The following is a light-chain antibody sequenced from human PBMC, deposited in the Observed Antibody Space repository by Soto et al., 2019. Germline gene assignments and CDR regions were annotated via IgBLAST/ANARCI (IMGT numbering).Light chain of an antibody. CDR2: EVS. J-gene: IGLJ1*01. CDR1: SRDVGSYNR. Sequence: QSALTQPPSVSGSPGQSVTISCTGTSRDVGSYNRVSWYQQPPGTAPKLMIYEVSNRPSGVPDRFSGSKSGNTASLTISWLQAEDEADYYCNSYTSSSTYVFGTGTKLTVL. V-gene: IGLV2-18*02. CDR3: NSYTSSSTYV.